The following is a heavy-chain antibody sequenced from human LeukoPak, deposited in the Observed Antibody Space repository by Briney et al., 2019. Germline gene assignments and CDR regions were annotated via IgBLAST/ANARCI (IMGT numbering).Heavy chain of an antibody. D-gene: IGHD3-3*01. CDR1: GFTFSNAW. CDR2: IKSKTDGGTT. V-gene: IGHV3-15*01. CDR3: TTDITIFGVVTNDY. J-gene: IGHJ4*02. Sequence: GGSVRLPCAASGFTFSNAWMSWARHAPGRGLEWVGRIKSKTDGGTTDYAAAVKGRFTISRDDSKNTLYLQMNSLKPEDTAVYYCTTDITIFGVVTNDYWGQGTLVTVSS.